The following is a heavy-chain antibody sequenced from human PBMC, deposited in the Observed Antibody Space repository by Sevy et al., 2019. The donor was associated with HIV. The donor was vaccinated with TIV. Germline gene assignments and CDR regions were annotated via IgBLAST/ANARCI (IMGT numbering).Heavy chain of an antibody. V-gene: IGHV7-4-1*02. J-gene: IGHJ4*02. CDR3: TRELGPFDY. CDR2: INTNTGNP. Sequence: ASVKVSCKASGYSFTSYNMNWVRQAPGQGLEWMGWINTNTGNPTYVQGFTGRFVFSLDTSVSTAYLQISSLKTEDTAVYYCTRELGPFDYWGQGTLVTASS. D-gene: IGHD7-27*01. CDR1: GYSFTSYN.